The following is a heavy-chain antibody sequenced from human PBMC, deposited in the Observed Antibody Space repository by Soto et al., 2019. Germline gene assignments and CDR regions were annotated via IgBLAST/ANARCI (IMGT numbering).Heavy chain of an antibody. Sequence: QVQLQESGPGLVKPSETLSLTCTVSGDSISNYYWSWIRQPAGKGLEWIGRIYSSGTTNYNPSLKSRVTMSLDTSKNQFSPNLTSVTAADTAVYYCARGWGISWYYFDYWGQGTLVTASS. CDR2: IYSSGTT. CDR1: GDSISNYY. CDR3: ARGWGISWYYFDY. V-gene: IGHV4-4*07. J-gene: IGHJ4*02. D-gene: IGHD6-13*01.